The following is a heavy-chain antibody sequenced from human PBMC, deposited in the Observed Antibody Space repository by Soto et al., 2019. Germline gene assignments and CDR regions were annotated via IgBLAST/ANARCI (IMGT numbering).Heavy chain of an antibody. V-gene: IGHV4-30-4*01. CDR2: IYYSGNT. D-gene: IGHD6-19*01. CDR1: GGSISSGDYY. CDR3: AHFSSGRAFDI. J-gene: IGHJ3*02. Sequence: QVQLQESGPGLVKPSQTLSLTCTVSGGSISSGDYYWSWIRQPPGKGLEWIGYIYYSGNTYYNPSLKGRVNTALDTSRNQFSLQLSSVTAADTAVYYWAHFSSGRAFDIWGQGTRVTVSS.